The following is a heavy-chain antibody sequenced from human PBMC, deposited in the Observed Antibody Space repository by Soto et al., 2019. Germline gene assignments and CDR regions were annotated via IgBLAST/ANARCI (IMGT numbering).Heavy chain of an antibody. J-gene: IGHJ4*02. Sequence: QVTLKESGPVLVKPTETLTLTCTVSGFSLSNARMGVSWIRQPPGKALEWLAHIFSNDEKSYSTSLKSRLTISKDTSKSQVVLTMTNMDPVDTATYYCARTRGDSSGTYYFDYWGQGTLVTVSS. CDR2: IFSNDEK. CDR3: ARTRGDSSGTYYFDY. CDR1: GFSLSNARMG. D-gene: IGHD3-22*01. V-gene: IGHV2-26*01.